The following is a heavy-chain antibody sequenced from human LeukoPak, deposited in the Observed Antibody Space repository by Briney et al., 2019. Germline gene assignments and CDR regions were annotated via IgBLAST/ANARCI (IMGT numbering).Heavy chain of an antibody. CDR2: INSDGSST. CDR3: AREDVTIDNWFDP. V-gene: IGHV3-74*01. Sequence: GGSLRLSCAASGFTFSSYWMHWVRHAPGKGLVWVSRINSDGSSTSYADSVKGRFTISRDNAKNTLYLQMNSLRAEDTAVYYCAREDVTIDNWFDPWGQGTLVTVSS. J-gene: IGHJ5*02. CDR1: GFTFSSYW. D-gene: IGHD4-17*01.